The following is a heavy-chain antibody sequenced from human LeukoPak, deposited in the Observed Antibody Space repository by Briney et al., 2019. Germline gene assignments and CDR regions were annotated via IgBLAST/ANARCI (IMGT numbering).Heavy chain of an antibody. D-gene: IGHD2-8*01. V-gene: IGHV3-30-3*01. Sequence: GRSLRLSCAASGFTFSSYAMHWVRQAPGKGLEWVAVISYDGSNKYYADSVKGRFTISRDNSKNTLYLQIDSLRVEDTAMYYCARVVDGVTGSDYWGQGTLVTVSS. CDR3: ARVVDGVTGSDY. CDR2: ISYDGSNK. J-gene: IGHJ4*02. CDR1: GFTFSSYA.